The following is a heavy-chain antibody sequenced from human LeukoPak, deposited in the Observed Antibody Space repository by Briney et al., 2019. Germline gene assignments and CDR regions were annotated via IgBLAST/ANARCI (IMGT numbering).Heavy chain of an antibody. CDR1: GFNFSGYA. Sequence: SGGSLRLSCTASGFNFSGYAMSWVRQAPGKGLEWVSAISGSGGSTYYADSVKGRFTISRDNSKDTLYMQQNSPRAEDTAVYFCAKGQTTVMAFDVWGQGTMVSVSS. CDR2: ISGSGGST. V-gene: IGHV3-23*01. D-gene: IGHD4-17*01. J-gene: IGHJ3*01. CDR3: AKGQTTVMAFDV.